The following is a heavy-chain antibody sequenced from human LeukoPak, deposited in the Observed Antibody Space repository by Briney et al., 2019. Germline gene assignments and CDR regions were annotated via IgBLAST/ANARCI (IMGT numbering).Heavy chain of an antibody. V-gene: IGHV3-30*18. Sequence: PGGSLRLSCAASGFTFRNYVIHWVRQAPGKGLEWVAVTSSDLNVKLYADSVKGRFTISRDNSKNTLYLQMNSLRAEDTAIYYCAKDRRGPAAGTWYFESWGQGNLVTVSS. D-gene: IGHD6-13*01. J-gene: IGHJ4*02. CDR3: AKDRRGPAAGTWYFES. CDR1: GFTFRNYV. CDR2: TSSDLNVK.